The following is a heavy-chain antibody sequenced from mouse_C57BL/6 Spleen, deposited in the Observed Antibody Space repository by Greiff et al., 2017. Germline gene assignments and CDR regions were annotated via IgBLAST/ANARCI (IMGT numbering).Heavy chain of an antibody. J-gene: IGHJ4*01. CDR1: GYTFTSYW. D-gene: IGHD2-4*01. Sequence: VQLQQPGAELVKPGASVKLSCKASGYTFTSYWMHWVKQRPRRGLEWIGRIDPNSGGTKYNEKFKSKATLTVDKSSSTAYMQLSSLTSEDSAVYDGAREGDYDYFYAMDDWGKGTSVTVSS. CDR2: IDPNSGGT. V-gene: IGHV1-72*01. CDR3: AREGDYDYFYAMDD.